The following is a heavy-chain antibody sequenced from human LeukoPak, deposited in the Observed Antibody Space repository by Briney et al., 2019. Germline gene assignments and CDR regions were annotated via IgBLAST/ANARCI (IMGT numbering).Heavy chain of an antibody. CDR2: FDPEDGET. CDR3: ARVGYYDSSGYYYPYYFDY. Sequence: ASVKVSCKVSGYTLTELSMHWVRQAPGKGLEWMGGFDPEDGETIYAQKFQGRVTMTEDTSTDTAYMELRSLRSDDTAVYYCARVGYYDSSGYYYPYYFDYWGQGTLVTVSS. CDR1: GYTLTELS. D-gene: IGHD3-22*01. J-gene: IGHJ4*02. V-gene: IGHV1-24*01.